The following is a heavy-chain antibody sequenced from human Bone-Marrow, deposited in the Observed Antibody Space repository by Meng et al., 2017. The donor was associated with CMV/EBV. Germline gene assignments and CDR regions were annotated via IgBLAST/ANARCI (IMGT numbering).Heavy chain of an antibody. D-gene: IGHD1-26*01. Sequence: SGGSISSSSYYWGWIRQPPGKGLEWIGSIYYSESTYYDPSLKSRVTISVDTSKNQFSLKLSSVTAADTAVYYCATKAQYSGSYLDYWGQGTLVTVSS. J-gene: IGHJ4*02. CDR2: IYYSEST. V-gene: IGHV4-39*01. CDR3: ATKAQYSGSYLDY. CDR1: GGSISSSSYY.